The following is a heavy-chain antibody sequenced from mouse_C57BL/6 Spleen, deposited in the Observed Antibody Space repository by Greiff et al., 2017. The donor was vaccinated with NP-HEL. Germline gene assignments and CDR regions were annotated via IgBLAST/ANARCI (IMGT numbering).Heavy chain of an antibody. CDR3: ARQDWVYYDYAHWYFDV. Sequence: EVQLQQSGPELVKPGASVKISCKASGYTFTDYYMNWVKQSHGKSLEWIGDINPNNGGTSYNQKFKGKDTLTVDKSSSTAYMELRSLTSEDSAVYYCARQDWVYYDYAHWYFDVWGTRTTVTVSS. CDR1: GYTFTDYY. V-gene: IGHV1-26*01. D-gene: IGHD2-4*01. CDR2: INPNNGGT. J-gene: IGHJ1*03.